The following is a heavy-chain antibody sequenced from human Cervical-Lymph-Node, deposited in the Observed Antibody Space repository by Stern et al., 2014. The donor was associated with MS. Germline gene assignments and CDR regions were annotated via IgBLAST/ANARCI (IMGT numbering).Heavy chain of an antibody. CDR3: ARTNRPGGSGSYYYAMDV. V-gene: IGHV3-33*01. Sequence: QVQLVESGGGVVQPGRSLRVSCAASGFSFRSYGMHWVRPAPGKGLEWVAVIWYDGSKKYYGDSMKGRFTISRDNSKNTVDLQMNSLRADDTAVYYCARTNRPGGSGSYYYAMDVWGQGTTVTVSS. CDR2: IWYDGSKK. J-gene: IGHJ6*02. CDR1: GFSFRSYG. D-gene: IGHD3-10*01.